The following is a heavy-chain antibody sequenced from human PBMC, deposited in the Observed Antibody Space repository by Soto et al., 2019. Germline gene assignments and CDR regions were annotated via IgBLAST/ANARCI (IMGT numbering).Heavy chain of an antibody. D-gene: IGHD2-21*02. V-gene: IGHV3-23*01. J-gene: IGHJ4*02. CDR2: ITGSGGTI. Sequence: GWSLRLSCAAAGFSFSKYAMIWVRQAPGKGQEWVSGITGSGGTIEYSASVKGRFTISRDNSKNTVYLQMNSLRAEDTAMYYCAKDDVSGDGLWLVSDWGQGTPVTGSS. CDR3: AKDDVSGDGLWLVSD. CDR1: GFSFSKYA.